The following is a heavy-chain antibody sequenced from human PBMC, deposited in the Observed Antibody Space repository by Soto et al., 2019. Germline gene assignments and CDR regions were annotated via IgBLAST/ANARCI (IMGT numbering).Heavy chain of an antibody. CDR1: GFTFSSYS. J-gene: IGHJ6*04. Sequence: GGSLRLSCAASGFTFSSYSMNWVRQAPGKGLEWASSISSSSSYIYYADSVKGRFTISRDNAKNSLYLQMNSLRAEDTAVYYCAGYDSLSPGIEGGMEVWGKGTTVTVSS. CDR2: ISSSSSYI. CDR3: AGYDSLSPGIEGGMEV. D-gene: IGHD3-3*01. V-gene: IGHV3-21*01.